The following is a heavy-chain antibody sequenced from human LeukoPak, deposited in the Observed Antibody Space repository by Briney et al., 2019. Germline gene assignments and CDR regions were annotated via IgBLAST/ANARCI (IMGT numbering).Heavy chain of an antibody. Sequence: GGSLRLSCAASGFTFSTYGMHWVRQAPGKGLEWVAFIRYDAINKYYADSVKGRFTITRDNSRNTLYLQMNSLRAEDTALYYCAKDGDTVSGTYYFDMDVWGKGTTVTISS. CDR1: GFTFSTYG. J-gene: IGHJ6*03. V-gene: IGHV3-30*02. D-gene: IGHD1-26*01. CDR3: AKDGDTVSGTYYFDMDV. CDR2: IRYDAINK.